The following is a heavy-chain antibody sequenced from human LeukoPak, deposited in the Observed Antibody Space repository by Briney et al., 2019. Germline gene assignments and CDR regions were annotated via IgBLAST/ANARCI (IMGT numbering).Heavy chain of an antibody. CDR3: AYGTVTTVFHY. CDR1: GFTFSSYE. J-gene: IGHJ4*02. Sequence: GGSLRLSCAASGFTFSSYEMNWVRQAPGKGLEWVSYISSSGSTIYYADSVKGRFTISRDNAKNSLYLQMNSLRAEDTAVYYCAYGTVTTVFHYWGQRTMVADSS. V-gene: IGHV3-48*03. D-gene: IGHD4-17*01. CDR2: ISSSGSTI.